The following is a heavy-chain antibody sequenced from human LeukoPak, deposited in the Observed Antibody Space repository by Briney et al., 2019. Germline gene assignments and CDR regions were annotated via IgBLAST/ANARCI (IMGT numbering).Heavy chain of an antibody. D-gene: IGHD2-8*01. CDR2: MNPNSGNT. V-gene: IGHV1-8*01. J-gene: IGHJ4*02. CDR1: GYTFTSYD. Sequence: ASVKVSCKASGYTFTSYDINWVRQATGQGLEWMGWMNPNSGNTGYAQKFQGRVTMTRNTSISTAYMELSSLRSEDTAVYYCARVSRYCTNGVCSYYFDYWGQGTLVTVSS. CDR3: ARVSRYCTNGVCSYYFDY.